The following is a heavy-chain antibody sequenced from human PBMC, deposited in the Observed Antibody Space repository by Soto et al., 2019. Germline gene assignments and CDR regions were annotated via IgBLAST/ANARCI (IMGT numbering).Heavy chain of an antibody. CDR3: ARGGLLPDY. CDR1: GGSISSGGYS. V-gene: IGHV4-30-2*01. Sequence: QLQLQESGSGLVKPSQTLSLTCAVSGGSISSGGYSWSWIRQPPGKGLEWIGYISHSGSTYFPPSPKXRXTXXVDRSKNQFSLKLSSVTAADTAVYYCARGGLLPDYWGQGTLVTVSS. J-gene: IGHJ4*02. D-gene: IGHD6-19*01. CDR2: ISHSGST.